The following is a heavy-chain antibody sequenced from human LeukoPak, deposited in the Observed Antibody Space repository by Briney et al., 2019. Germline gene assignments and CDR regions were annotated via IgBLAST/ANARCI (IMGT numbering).Heavy chain of an antibody. D-gene: IGHD6-13*01. CDR3: ARVPYAAAAHFDY. Sequence: SETLSLTCTVSGGSISTYYWSWIRQPPGKGLEWIGYIYYTGSTSYNPSLKSRVTMSLDASKNQFSLKLSSVTAADTAVYYCARVPYAAAAHFDYWGQGTLVTVSS. CDR1: GGSISTYY. CDR2: IYYTGST. V-gene: IGHV4-59*01. J-gene: IGHJ4*02.